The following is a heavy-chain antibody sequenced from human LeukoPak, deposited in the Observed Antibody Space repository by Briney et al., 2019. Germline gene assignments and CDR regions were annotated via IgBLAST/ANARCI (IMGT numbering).Heavy chain of an antibody. J-gene: IGHJ5*02. Sequence: SETLSLTCTVSGGSISSYYWSWIRQPPWKGLEWIGYIYYSGSTNYNPSLKSRVTISVDTSKNQFSLKLSSVTAADTAVYYCASFSSTSRDWFDPWGQGTLVTVSS. V-gene: IGHV4-59*01. D-gene: IGHD2-2*01. CDR1: GGSISSYY. CDR3: ASFSSTSRDWFDP. CDR2: IYYSGST.